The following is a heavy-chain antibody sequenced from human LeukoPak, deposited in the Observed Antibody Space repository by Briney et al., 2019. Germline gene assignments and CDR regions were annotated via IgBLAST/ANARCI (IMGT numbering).Heavy chain of an antibody. Sequence: ASVKVSCKASGYTFTGYYMHWVRQATGQGLEWMGWINPNSGGTNYAQKFQGRVTMTRDTSISTAYMELSRLRSDDTAVYYCARDLGFGGIAGSWGQGTLVTVSS. CDR1: GYTFTGYY. CDR2: INPNSGGT. V-gene: IGHV1-2*02. CDR3: ARDLGFGGIAGS. D-gene: IGHD3-16*01. J-gene: IGHJ4*02.